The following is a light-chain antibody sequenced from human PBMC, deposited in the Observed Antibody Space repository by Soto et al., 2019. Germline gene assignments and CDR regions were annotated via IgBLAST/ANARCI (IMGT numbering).Light chain of an antibody. J-gene: IGLJ1*01. CDR1: SSDVDGYDY. CDR2: EVT. V-gene: IGLV2-14*01. Sequence: QSALTQPASVSGSPGQSITISCTGTSSDVDGYDYVSWYQQHPDKAPKLIVYEVTHRPSGVSNRFSGSKSGNTASLTISGLQAEDEADYYCSSLTSGSTRVFGTGTKVTVL. CDR3: SSLTSGSTRV.